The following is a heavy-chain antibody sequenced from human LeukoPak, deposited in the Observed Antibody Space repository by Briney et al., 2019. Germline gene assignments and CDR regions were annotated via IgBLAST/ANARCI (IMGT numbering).Heavy chain of an antibody. J-gene: IGHJ4*02. CDR1: GFTFSSYW. Sequence: GGSLRLSCAASGFTFSSYWMHWVRQAPGKGLEWVAVISYDGSNKYYADSVKGRFTISRDNSKNTLYLQMNSLRAEDTAVYYCAKVALDYGDFDYWGQGTLVTVSS. V-gene: IGHV3-30*18. CDR2: ISYDGSNK. CDR3: AKVALDYGDFDY. D-gene: IGHD4-17*01.